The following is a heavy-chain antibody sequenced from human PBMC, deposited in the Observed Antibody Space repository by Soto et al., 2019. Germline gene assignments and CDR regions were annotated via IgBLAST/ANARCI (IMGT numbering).Heavy chain of an antibody. J-gene: IGHJ4*02. CDR2: ISPSSSIL. D-gene: IGHD3-10*01. CDR3: ARVGSDDGSGSPYYSVY. CDR1: GFSFRSYY. V-gene: IGHV3-21*06. Sequence: EVQLVESGGGLVKPGGSLRLSCAASGFSFRSYYMNWVRQAPGRGLEWVSSISPSSSILDYADSVKGRFTISRDNAKSSVNLKMNRLRAEDTAVNYCARVGSDDGSGSPYYSVYGGQGTLVTVPS.